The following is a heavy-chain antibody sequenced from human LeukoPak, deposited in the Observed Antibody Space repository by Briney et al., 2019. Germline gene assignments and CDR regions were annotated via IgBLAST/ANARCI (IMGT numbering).Heavy chain of an antibody. CDR2: ISSSGTTI. D-gene: IGHD2-2*01. V-gene: IGHV3-48*03. J-gene: IGHJ4*02. CDR1: GFTVSSNY. Sequence: GGSLRLSCAAPGFTVSSNYMNWVRQAPGKGLEWVSYISSSGTTIYYADSVKGRFTISRDNAKNSLYLQMNSLRAEDTAVYYCARRYCSSTSCLIDYWGQGTLVTVSS. CDR3: ARRYCSSTSCLIDY.